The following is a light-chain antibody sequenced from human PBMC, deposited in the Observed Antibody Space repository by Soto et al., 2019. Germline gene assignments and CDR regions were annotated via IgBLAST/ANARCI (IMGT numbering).Light chain of an antibody. CDR3: SSYTSRSTLGV. V-gene: IGLV2-14*03. Sequence: QSVLTQPASVSGSPGQSITISCTGTNSDIGCYNYVSWYQQHPGKAPKLMIYDVSNRHSGVSYRFSGSKSGNTASLTISGLQAEDEADYYCSSYTSRSTLGVFGGGTKVTVL. CDR2: DVS. CDR1: NSDIGCYNY. J-gene: IGLJ2*01.